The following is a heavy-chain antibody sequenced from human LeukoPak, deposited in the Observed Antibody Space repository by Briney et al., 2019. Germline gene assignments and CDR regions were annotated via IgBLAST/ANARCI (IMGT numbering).Heavy chain of an antibody. D-gene: IGHD3-22*01. Sequence: PGGSLRLSCAASGFTFSSYAMSWVRQAPGKGLEWDSGISTSGGSTSYADSVKGRFTISRDNPRNTLYMQMNSLRDEDTAVYYCAIMHRYYDGSGYWVQWGQGTLVTVSS. CDR1: GFTFSSYA. V-gene: IGHV3-23*01. J-gene: IGHJ4*02. CDR2: ISTSGGST. CDR3: AIMHRYYDGSGYWVQ.